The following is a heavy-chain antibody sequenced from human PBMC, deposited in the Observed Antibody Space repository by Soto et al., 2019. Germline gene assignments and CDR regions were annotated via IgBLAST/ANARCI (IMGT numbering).Heavy chain of an antibody. CDR2: ITETGGDT. J-gene: IGHJ6*02. CDR3: TKASPDRHHMDV. V-gene: IGHV3-23*01. Sequence: GGSLRLSCAASGFTFSKFVMRWVRQTPGKGLEWVSTITETGGDTYYTDSVKGRFTISRDNSKNKLYLQMTSLRAEDTALYYCTKASPDRHHMDVWGQGTTVTVSS. CDR1: GFTFSKFV.